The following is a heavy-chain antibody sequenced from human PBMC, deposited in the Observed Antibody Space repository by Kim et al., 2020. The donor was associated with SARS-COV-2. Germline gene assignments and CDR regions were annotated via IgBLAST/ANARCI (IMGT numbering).Heavy chain of an antibody. J-gene: IGHJ4*02. CDR3: ARGRGSYWLSPPDFDY. CDR2: MNPNSGNT. CDR1: GYTFTSYD. D-gene: IGHD3-9*01. V-gene: IGHV1-8*01. Sequence: ASVKVSCKASGYTFTSYDINWVRQATGQGLEWMGWMNPNSGNTGYAQKFQGRVTMTRNTSISTAYMELSSLRSEDTAVYYCARGRGSYWLSPPDFDYWGQGTLVTVSS.